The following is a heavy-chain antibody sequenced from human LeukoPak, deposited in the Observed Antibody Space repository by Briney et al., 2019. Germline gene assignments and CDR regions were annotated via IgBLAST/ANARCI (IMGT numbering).Heavy chain of an antibody. D-gene: IGHD6-13*01. J-gene: IGHJ4*02. Sequence: SETLSLTCAVYGGSFSGYYWSWIRQPPGKGLEWIGEINHSGSTNYNPSLKSRVTISVDTSKNQFSLKLSSVTAADTAVYYCARGGGQQLVPLDYWGQGTLVTVSS. CDR3: ARGGGQQLVPLDY. CDR1: GGSFSGYY. V-gene: IGHV4-34*01. CDR2: INHSGST.